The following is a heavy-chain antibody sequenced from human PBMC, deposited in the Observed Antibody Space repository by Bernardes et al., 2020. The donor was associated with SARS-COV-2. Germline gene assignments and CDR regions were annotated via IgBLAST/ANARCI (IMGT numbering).Heavy chain of an antibody. V-gene: IGHV3-74*01. Sequence: GGSLILSCAASGFTFSSYWMHWIRQVPGKGLVWVSRINGDGNSINYADSVKGRFTISRDNAKNTLYLQMTSLTAEDTALYYCARGSGNYYFDYWGQGTLITVSS. D-gene: IGHD6-19*01. CDR3: ARGSGNYYFDY. CDR2: INGDGNSI. CDR1: GFTFSSYW. J-gene: IGHJ4*02.